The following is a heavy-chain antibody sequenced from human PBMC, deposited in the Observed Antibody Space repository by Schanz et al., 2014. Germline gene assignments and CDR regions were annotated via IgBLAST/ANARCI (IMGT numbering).Heavy chain of an antibody. CDR3: AYYDVLTGFDY. CDR1: GFTFRNYG. J-gene: IGHJ4*02. V-gene: IGHV3-23*01. D-gene: IGHD3-9*01. Sequence: EVQLLESGGGLVQPGGSLRLSCAASGFTFRNYGMSWVRQAPGQGLEWVSAISGSGGSTYYADSVKGLFTISRDNSKNTLYLQINNLRAEDTAVYYCAYYDVLTGFDYWGQGTQVTVSS. CDR2: ISGSGGST.